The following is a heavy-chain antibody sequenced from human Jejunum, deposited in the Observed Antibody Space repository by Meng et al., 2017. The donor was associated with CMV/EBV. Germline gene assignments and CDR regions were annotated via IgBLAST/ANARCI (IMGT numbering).Heavy chain of an antibody. J-gene: IGHJ4*02. CDR1: NSTFTGYG. V-gene: IGHV1-18*01. CDR2: LGAYDGHT. D-gene: IGHD1-1*01. CDR3: SRAANARRYADS. Sequence: VQCAESGDAAKSLAASVKVSCKALNSTFTGYGVGWVRKAPGQGRGLMAWLGAYDGHTSHAPRFQGRVTVTADWPMAIAYMNPRNSSVYDTAVYYWSRAANARRYADSWGQGTLVTVSS.